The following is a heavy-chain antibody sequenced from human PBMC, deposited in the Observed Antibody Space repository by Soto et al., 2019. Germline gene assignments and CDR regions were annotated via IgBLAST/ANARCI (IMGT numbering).Heavy chain of an antibody. V-gene: IGHV3-30*18. D-gene: IGHD4-17*01. CDR1: GFTFNSYG. CDR2: ISYDGSNK. J-gene: IGHJ4*02. CDR3: AKDRTVSYFDY. Sequence: ESGGGVVQPGRSLRLSCAASGFTFNSYGMHWVRQAPGKGLEWVAVISYDGSNKYYADSVKGRFTISRDNSKNTLYLQMNSLRTEDTAVYYCAKDRTVSYFDYWGQGTLATVSS.